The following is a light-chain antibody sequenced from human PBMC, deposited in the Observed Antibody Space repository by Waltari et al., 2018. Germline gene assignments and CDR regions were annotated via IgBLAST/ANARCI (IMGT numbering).Light chain of an antibody. CDR3: QQYANTPRT. CDR2: WAS. V-gene: IGKV4-1*01. Sequence: DIVMTQSPDSLAVSLGARATVNCKSSQSVLYSPNHKNYLAWYQQKPGQPPKLLIYWASTRESGVPDRFSGSGSGTDFTLTISSLQAEDVAVYYCQQYANTPRTFGQGTTVEIK. J-gene: IGKJ1*01. CDR1: QSVLYSPNHKNY.